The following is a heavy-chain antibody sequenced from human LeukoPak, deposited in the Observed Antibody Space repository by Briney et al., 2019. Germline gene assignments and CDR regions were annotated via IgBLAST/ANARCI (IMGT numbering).Heavy chain of an antibody. Sequence: GGSLRLSCVVSDFTFAVSWVRQAPGKGLEWVSTINARGDDSFRAASVKGRFAISRDTSKKTLYLHMSGLRAADMAMYFCVRMSGPERRHYLDYWSQGTLLIVSS. D-gene: IGHD1-1*01. CDR3: VRMSGPERRHYLDY. V-gene: IGHV3-23*01. J-gene: IGHJ4*02. CDR1: DFTFA. CDR2: INARGDDS.